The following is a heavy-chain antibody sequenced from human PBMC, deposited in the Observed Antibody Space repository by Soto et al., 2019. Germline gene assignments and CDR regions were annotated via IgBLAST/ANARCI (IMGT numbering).Heavy chain of an antibody. D-gene: IGHD5-12*01. J-gene: IGHJ3*01. CDR3: AGDTGGYSGYGYAFDL. CDR1: GFTFSSYG. CDR2: IWYDGSNK. V-gene: IGHV3-33*01. Sequence: QVQLVESGGGVVQPGRSLRLSCAASGFTFSSYGMHWVRQAPGKGLEWVAVIWYDGSNKYYADSVKGRFTISRDNSKNTLDLQIDSLRAEDTAVYYCAGDTGGYSGYGYAFDLWGQGTMVTVSS.